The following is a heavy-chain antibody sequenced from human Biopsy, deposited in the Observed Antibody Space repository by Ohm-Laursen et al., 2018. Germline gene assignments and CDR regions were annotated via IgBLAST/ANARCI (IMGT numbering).Heavy chain of an antibody. CDR3: AKDWTSQYYYDSMDDY. V-gene: IGHV3-9*01. D-gene: IGHD3-22*01. Sequence: SLRLSCSASGFTFDDFAMHWVRQVPGKGLEWVSGITWNSGFTGYADSVKGRFIISRDNAKNTLFLQMNSLRVEDTAVYYCAKDWTSQYYYDSMDDYWGQGTLVTVSS. J-gene: IGHJ4*02. CDR2: ITWNSGFT. CDR1: GFTFDDFA.